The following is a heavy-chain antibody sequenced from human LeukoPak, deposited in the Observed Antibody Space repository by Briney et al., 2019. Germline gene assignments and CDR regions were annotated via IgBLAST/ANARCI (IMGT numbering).Heavy chain of an antibody. CDR1: GFTFSSHW. CDR2: IKTDGSET. J-gene: IGHJ4*02. D-gene: IGHD6-19*01. CDR3: VKNDGWFHLAQ. Sequence: GGPLRLSCAGSGFTFSSHWMDWVRQAPGKGLEWVGHIKTDGSETYYLDSLKGRISISRDNTNNALYLQMNSLRVEDTAIYYCVKNDGWFHLAQWGQGTLVTVSS. V-gene: IGHV3-7*03.